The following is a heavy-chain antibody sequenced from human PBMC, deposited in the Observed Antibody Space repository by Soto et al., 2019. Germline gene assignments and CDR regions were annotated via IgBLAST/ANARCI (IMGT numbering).Heavy chain of an antibody. V-gene: IGHV1-69*13. CDR2: IIPMFDST. CDR3: ARRVVVTSVRDIAYYYYGLDV. D-gene: IGHD2-21*02. CDR1: GGTFSSYA. Sequence: ASVKVSCKAFGGTFSSYAICWVRQAPGQGLEWMGGIIPMFDSTNYAQKFQGRVTITADESTSTAFMELSSLRPEDTAVYYCARRVVVTSVRDIAYYYYGLDVWGQGTTVTVSS. J-gene: IGHJ6*02.